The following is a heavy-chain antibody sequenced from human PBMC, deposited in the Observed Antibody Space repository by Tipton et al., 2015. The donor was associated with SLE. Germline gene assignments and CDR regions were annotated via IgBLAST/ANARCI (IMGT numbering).Heavy chain of an antibody. CDR3: AKSGNEYYFDY. CDR1: GFTFSSYG. D-gene: IGHD4-23*01. CDR2: IQYDGSNK. V-gene: IGHV3-30*02. J-gene: IGHJ4*02. Sequence: SLRLSCAASGFTFSSYGMHWVRQAPGKGLEWVAFIQYDGSNKYYADSVKGRFTISRDNSKNTLYLQMNSLRAEDTAVYYCAKSGNEYYFDYWGQGTLVTVSS.